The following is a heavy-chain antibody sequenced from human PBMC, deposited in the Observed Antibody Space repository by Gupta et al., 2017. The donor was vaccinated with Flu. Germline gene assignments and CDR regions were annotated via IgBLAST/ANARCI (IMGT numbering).Heavy chain of an antibody. CDR3: ARRPAPVPIAVAGTNDAFDI. V-gene: IGHV1-18*01. CDR2: ISAYNGNT. D-gene: IGHD6-19*01. CDR1: GYTFTSYD. J-gene: IGHJ3*02. Sequence: QVQLVQSGAEVKKPGASVKVSCKASGYTFTSYDISWVRQAPGQGLEWMGWISAYNGNTNYAQKLQGRVTMTTDTSTSTAYMELRSLRSDDTAVYYCARRPAPVPIAVAGTNDAFDIWGQGTMVTVSS.